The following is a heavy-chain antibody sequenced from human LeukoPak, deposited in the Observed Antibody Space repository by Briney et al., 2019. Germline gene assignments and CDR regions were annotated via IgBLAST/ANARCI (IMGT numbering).Heavy chain of an antibody. Sequence: GGPLRLSCAASGFTVSSNYMNWVRQAPGKGLEWVLVIYSGGSTYYADSVKGRFTISRDNSKNTLYLQMNSLRVEDTAVYYCARGCSDKKCYIHYWGQGTLVTVSS. J-gene: IGHJ4*02. CDR1: GFTVSSNY. D-gene: IGHD2-15*01. CDR3: ARGCSDKKCYIHY. CDR2: IYSGGST. V-gene: IGHV3-53*01.